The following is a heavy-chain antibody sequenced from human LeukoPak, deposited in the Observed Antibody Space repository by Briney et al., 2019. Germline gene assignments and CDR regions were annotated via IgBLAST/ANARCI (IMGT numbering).Heavy chain of an antibody. D-gene: IGHD3-3*01. V-gene: IGHV4-4*07. J-gene: IGHJ6*03. CDR3: AREGVGRFLEWLDYYYMDV. CDR2: IYTSGST. CDR1: GGSISSYY. Sequence: SETLSLTCSVFGGSISSYYWSWIRQPAGKGLEWIGRIYTSGSTNYNPSLKSRVTISVDTSKNQFSLKLSSVTAADTAVYYCAREGVGRFLEWLDYYYMDVWGKGTTVTVSS.